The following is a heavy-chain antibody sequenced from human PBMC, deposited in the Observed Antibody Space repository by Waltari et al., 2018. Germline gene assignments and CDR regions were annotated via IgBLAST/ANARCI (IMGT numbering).Heavy chain of an antibody. CDR2: ISYEENNR. D-gene: IGHD4-17*01. CDR1: GFTFSRYA. Sequence: QVQLVASGGGVVRPGRSLRLSCTGSGFTFSRYAFHWIRQAPGKGLEWVAVISYEENNRHYADSVKGRFTISRDNSKTTLYLQIVSLRDEDTAIYYCARDALGDYSNWFDPWGQGTRVTVSS. CDR3: ARDALGDYSNWFDP. V-gene: IGHV3-30*01. J-gene: IGHJ5*02.